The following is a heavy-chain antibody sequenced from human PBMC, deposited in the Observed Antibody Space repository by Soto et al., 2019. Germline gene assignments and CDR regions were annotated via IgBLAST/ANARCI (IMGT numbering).Heavy chain of an antibody. CDR2: IYSGGST. J-gene: IGHJ4*02. Sequence: GGSLRLSCAASGFTVSSNYMSWVRQAPGKGLEWVSVIYSGGSTYYADSVKGRFTISRDNSKNTLYLQMNSLRAEDTAVYYCARARTLAKATVTTVKDYWGQGTLVTVSS. CDR1: GFTVSSNY. D-gene: IGHD4-17*01. CDR3: ARARTLAKATVTTVKDY. V-gene: IGHV3-66*01.